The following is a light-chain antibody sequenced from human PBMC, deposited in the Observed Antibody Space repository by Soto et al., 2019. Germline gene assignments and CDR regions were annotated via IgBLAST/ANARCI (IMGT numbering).Light chain of an antibody. CDR2: GAS. V-gene: IGKV3-15*01. CDR3: QQYNNWPPIT. J-gene: IGKJ5*01. CDR1: QSISSRY. Sequence: EIVLTQSPGTLSLSPGERATLSCRASQSISSRYLAWYQQKPGQAPRLLIYGASSRATGIPARFSGSGSGTEFTLTISSLQSEDFAVYYCQQYNNWPPITFGQGTRLEI.